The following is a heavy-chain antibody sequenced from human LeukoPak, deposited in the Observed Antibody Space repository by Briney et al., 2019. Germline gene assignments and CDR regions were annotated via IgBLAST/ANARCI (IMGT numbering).Heavy chain of an antibody. CDR2: ISPDDKTT. Sequence: GSLRLSCAASGFTFSKNWLHWVRQAPGKGLVWVSRISPDDKTTSYADSVKGRFTVSRDDAKKTLYLQMNSLRAEDTAVYYCLTIIETTIDAFDIWGQGAMVTVSS. CDR1: GFTFSKNW. CDR3: LTIIETTIDAFDI. J-gene: IGHJ3*02. D-gene: IGHD1-26*01. V-gene: IGHV3-74*01.